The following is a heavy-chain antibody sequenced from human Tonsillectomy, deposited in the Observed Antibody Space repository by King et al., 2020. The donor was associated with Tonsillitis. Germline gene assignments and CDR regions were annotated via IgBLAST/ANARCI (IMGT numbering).Heavy chain of an antibody. J-gene: IGHJ4*02. CDR2: ISAYNGNT. D-gene: IGHD5-18*01. V-gene: IGHV1-18*04. CDR3: ARDLARRGYSSGYCGY. CDR1: GYTFTSYG. Sequence: QLVQSGAEVKKPGASVKVSCKASGYTFTSYGISWVRQAPGQGLEWMGWISAYNGNTNYAQKLQGRVTMTTDTSTSTVYMELRSLRSDDTAVYYCARDLARRGYSSGYCGYWGQGTLVTVSS.